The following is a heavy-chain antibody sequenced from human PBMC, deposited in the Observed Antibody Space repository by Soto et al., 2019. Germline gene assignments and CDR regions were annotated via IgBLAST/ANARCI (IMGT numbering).Heavy chain of an antibody. CDR2: IYWDDDK. CDR3: AHRPSYCSGGSCYSGFDY. J-gene: IGHJ4*02. V-gene: IGHV2-5*02. Sequence: QITLKESGPTLVKPTQTLTLTCTFSGFSLSTSGVGVGWIRQPPGKALEWLALIYWDDDKRYSPSLKSRLTITKDASKNQVVLTMTNMDPVDTATYYCAHRPSYCSGGSCYSGFDYWGQGTLVTVSS. CDR1: GFSLSTSGVG. D-gene: IGHD2-15*01.